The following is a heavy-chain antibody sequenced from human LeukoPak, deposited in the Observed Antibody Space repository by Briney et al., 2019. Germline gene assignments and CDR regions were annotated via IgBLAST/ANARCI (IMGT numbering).Heavy chain of an antibody. V-gene: IGHV1-18*01. CDR1: GYTFTSYD. J-gene: IGHJ3*02. CDR2: ISAYNGNT. Sequence: ASVKVCCKASGYTFTSYDISWVRQAPGQGLEWMGWISAYNGNTNYAQKLQGRVTMTTDTSTSTAYMELRSLRSDDTAVYYCARVGVYDSSGYYSSDAFDIWGQGTMVTVSS. D-gene: IGHD3-22*01. CDR3: ARVGVYDSSGYYSSDAFDI.